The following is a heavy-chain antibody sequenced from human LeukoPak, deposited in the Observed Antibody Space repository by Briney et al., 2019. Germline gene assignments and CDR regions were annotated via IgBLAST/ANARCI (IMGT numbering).Heavy chain of an antibody. Sequence: SGPLSLTCPVSGASIRSSRYSWVCIRQPPGKGRAWLGSIYYTGSTYYAPSLRSRVSIYVTTSNNHFSLKLSSVTAADTAVYSCARLAATCSSSSCPFDCWGQGTLVTVS. V-gene: IGHV4-39*01. CDR1: GASIRSSRYS. CDR2: IYYTGST. D-gene: IGHD2-2*01. CDR3: ARLAATCSSSSCPFDC. J-gene: IGHJ4*02.